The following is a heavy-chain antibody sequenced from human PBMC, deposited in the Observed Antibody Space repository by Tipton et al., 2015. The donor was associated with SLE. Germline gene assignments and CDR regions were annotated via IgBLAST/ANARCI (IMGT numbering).Heavy chain of an antibody. CDR1: GGSISSHY. V-gene: IGHV4-4*09. CDR3: ARRRGSANWYSRYGRDV. D-gene: IGHD2-21*02. CDR2: IYTSGAT. J-gene: IGHJ6*02. Sequence: TLSLTCSVSGGSISSHYWTWIRQPAGKGLVWIGHIYTSGATNYNPSLKSRVTIVMDKSKNQFSLKLTTVTAADTAVYYCARRRGSANWYSRYGRDVWVQGTTVTVSS.